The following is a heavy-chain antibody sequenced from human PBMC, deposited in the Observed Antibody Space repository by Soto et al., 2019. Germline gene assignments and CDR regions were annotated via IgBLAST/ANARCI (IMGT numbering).Heavy chain of an antibody. Sequence: PSETLSLTCSVSGASISGYFWGWIRQPPGKGLEWIGFIYDSGNTNYNPSLKSRVTISVDMSKNQFSLKLSSVTAADTAVYYCASGYSFGSGSFSYLDFWGQGTLVTVSS. CDR3: ASGYSFGSGSFSYLDF. D-gene: IGHD3-10*01. V-gene: IGHV4-59*01. CDR1: GASISGYF. J-gene: IGHJ4*02. CDR2: IYDSGNT.